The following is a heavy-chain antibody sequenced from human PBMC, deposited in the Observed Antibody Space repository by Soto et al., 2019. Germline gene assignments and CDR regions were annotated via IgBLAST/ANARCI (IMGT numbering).Heavy chain of an antibody. V-gene: IGHV4-59*01. CDR3: SRALWGPAALLGWFDP. J-gene: IGHJ5*02. CDR1: GCYISSYY. Sequence: SETLSLTCTVSGCYISSYYWSWIRQPPGKGLEWIGYIYYSATTNYNPSLKSRVTISVDTSKNQFPLKLTSVTAADTAVYYCSRALWGPAALLGWFDPWGQGTLVTVSS. CDR2: IYYSATT. D-gene: IGHD2-2*01.